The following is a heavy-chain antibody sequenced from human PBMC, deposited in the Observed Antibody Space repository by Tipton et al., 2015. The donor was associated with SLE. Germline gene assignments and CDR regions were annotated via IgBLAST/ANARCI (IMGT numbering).Heavy chain of an antibody. J-gene: IGHJ4*02. V-gene: IGHV3-9*01. D-gene: IGHD2-15*01. CDR1: GFIFGDYA. Sequence: SLRLSCAASGFIFGDYAMHWVRQAPGKGLEWVSGISWNSGDIGYADSVKGRFTITRDNAKNSLFLQMNSLRSEDTALYFCVKGRIVVTSANFAFWGQGPLFTFSS. CDR2: ISWNSGDI. CDR3: VKGRIVVTSANFAF.